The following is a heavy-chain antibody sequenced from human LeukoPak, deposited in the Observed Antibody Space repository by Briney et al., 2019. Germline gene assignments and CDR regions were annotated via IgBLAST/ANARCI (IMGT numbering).Heavy chain of an antibody. V-gene: IGHV3-53*01. CDR1: GFAVSSNY. Sequence: GGSLRLSCAASGFAVSSNYMSWVRQAPGKGLKCVSVIYSGDGGTYYADSVKGRFTISRDNSKNTLYLQMTGLRAEDTAVYYCATAFYINDVAGVDYWGQGTLVTVSS. CDR3: ATAFYINDVAGVDY. CDR2: IYSGDGGT. J-gene: IGHJ4*02. D-gene: IGHD2/OR15-2a*01.